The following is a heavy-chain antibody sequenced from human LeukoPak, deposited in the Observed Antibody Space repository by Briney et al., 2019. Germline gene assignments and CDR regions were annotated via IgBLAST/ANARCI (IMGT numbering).Heavy chain of an antibody. J-gene: IGHJ4*02. CDR2: IYYSGST. V-gene: IGHV4-59*01. D-gene: IGHD1-26*01. CDR1: GGSISSYY. CDR3: ARAPYSGSYFFDY. Sequence: SETLSLTCTVSGGSISSYYWSWIRQPPGKGLEWIGYIYYSGSTNYNPSPKSRVTISVDTSKNQFSLKLSSVTAADTAVYYCARAPYSGSYFFDYWGQGTLVTVSS.